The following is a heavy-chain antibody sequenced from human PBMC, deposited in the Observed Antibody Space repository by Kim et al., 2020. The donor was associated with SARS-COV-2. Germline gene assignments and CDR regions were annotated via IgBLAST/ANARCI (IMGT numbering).Heavy chain of an antibody. CDR2: IYYSGST. V-gene: IGHV4-39*01. CDR3: ARLGIAAAGAFGY. CDR1: GGSISSSSYY. Sequence: SETLSLTCTVSGGSISSSSYYWGWIRQPPGKGLEWIGSIYYSGSTYYNPSLKSRVTISVDTSKNQFSLKLSSVTAADTAVYYCARLGIAAAGAFGYWGQGTLVTVSS. D-gene: IGHD6-13*01. J-gene: IGHJ4*02.